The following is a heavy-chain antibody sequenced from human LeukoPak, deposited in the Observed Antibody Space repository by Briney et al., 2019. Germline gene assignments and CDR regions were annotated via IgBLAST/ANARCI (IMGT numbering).Heavy chain of an antibody. V-gene: IGHV4-39*07. CDR3: ARGDYGDYVGDAFDI. D-gene: IGHD4-17*01. Sequence: SETLSLTCTVSGGSISSSSYYWGWIRQPPGKGLEWIGSIYYSGSTYYNPSLKSRVTISVDTSKNQFSLKLSSVTAADTAVYYCARGDYGDYVGDAFDIWGQGTMVTVSS. CDR1: GGSISSSSYY. J-gene: IGHJ3*02. CDR2: IYYSGST.